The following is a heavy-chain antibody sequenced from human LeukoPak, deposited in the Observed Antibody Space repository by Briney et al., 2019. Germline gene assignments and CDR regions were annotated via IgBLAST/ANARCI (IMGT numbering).Heavy chain of an antibody. D-gene: IGHD2-21*02. V-gene: IGHV3-21*01. J-gene: IGHJ4*02. Sequence: GGSLRLSCAASGFTFSSYSMNWVRQAPGKGLEWVSSISSSSSYIYYADSVKGRFTISRDNAKNSLYLQMTSLRAEDTAVYYCARDAAADCGGDCSPWDYWGQGTLVTVSS. CDR3: ARDAAADCGGDCSPWDY. CDR2: ISSSSSYI. CDR1: GFTFSSYS.